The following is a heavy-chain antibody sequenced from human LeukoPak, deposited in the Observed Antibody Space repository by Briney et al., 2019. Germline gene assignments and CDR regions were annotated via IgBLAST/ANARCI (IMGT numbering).Heavy chain of an antibody. J-gene: IGHJ4*02. D-gene: IGHD3-16*02. V-gene: IGHV3-74*01. Sequence: GGSLRLSCAASGFTFSSYWMHWVRQAPGKGLVWVSRINSDGSSTSYADSVKGRFIISRDNAKNTLYLQMNSLRAEDTAVYYCARDLPYYDYVWGSYRYEDYFDYWGQGTLVTVSS. CDR3: ARDLPYYDYVWGSYRYEDYFDY. CDR2: INSDGSST. CDR1: GFTFSSYW.